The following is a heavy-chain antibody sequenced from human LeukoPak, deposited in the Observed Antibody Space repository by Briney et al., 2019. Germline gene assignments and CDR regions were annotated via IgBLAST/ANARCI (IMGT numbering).Heavy chain of an antibody. Sequence: PGGSLRLSCAASGLTFSIYGMHWVRQAPGKGLEWVAVAYADGDRKYYADSVEGRFIISRDYARQTLDIQMNSLRVEDTALYYCVTGIGYYYADWGQGTLVTVS. CDR1: GLTFSIYG. J-gene: IGHJ4*02. CDR2: AYADGDRK. CDR3: VTGIGYYYAD. D-gene: IGHD3-22*01. V-gene: IGHV3-33*01.